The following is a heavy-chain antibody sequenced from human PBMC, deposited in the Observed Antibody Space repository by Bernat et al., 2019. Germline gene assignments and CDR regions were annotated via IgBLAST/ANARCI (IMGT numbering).Heavy chain of an antibody. V-gene: IGHV3-30-3*01. D-gene: IGHD6-19*01. J-gene: IGHJ4*02. CDR1: GFTFSSYA. CDR3: ARVQTAYSSGWYSFDY. CDR2: ISYDGNNK. Sequence: QVQLVESGGGVVQPGRSLRLSCAASGFTFSSYAMHWVRQAPGKGLEWVAVISYDGNNKYYADSVKGRFTISRDNSKNTLYLQMNSLRAEDTAVYYCARVQTAYSSGWYSFDYWGQGTLVTVSS.